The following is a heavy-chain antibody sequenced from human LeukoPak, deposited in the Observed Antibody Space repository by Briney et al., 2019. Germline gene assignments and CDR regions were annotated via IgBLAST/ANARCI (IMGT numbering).Heavy chain of an antibody. Sequence: SETLSLTCAVYGGSFSGYYWSWIRQPPGKGLEWIGEINHSGSTDYNPSLKSRVTISVDTSKNQFSLKLSSVTAADTAVYYCARRIDYWGQGTLVTVSS. CDR3: ARRIDY. V-gene: IGHV4-34*01. J-gene: IGHJ4*02. CDR2: INHSGST. CDR1: GGSFSGYY.